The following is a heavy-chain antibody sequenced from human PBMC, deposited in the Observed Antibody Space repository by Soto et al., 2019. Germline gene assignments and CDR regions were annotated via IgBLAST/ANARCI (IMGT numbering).Heavy chain of an antibody. V-gene: IGHV4-34*02. D-gene: IGHD1-26*01. CDR3: ARGRGGAREYFYYGMDV. Sequence: QVQLQQWGAGLLKPSETLSLTCGVYGGSFSGYYWAWIRQPPGKGLEGIGESNDSGGTKYNPSLKTRVSISIATSKNQFSLKLNSVTAADTAAYYCARGRGGAREYFYYGMDVWGRGTTVTVSS. CDR1: GGSFSGYY. CDR2: SNDSGGT. J-gene: IGHJ6*02.